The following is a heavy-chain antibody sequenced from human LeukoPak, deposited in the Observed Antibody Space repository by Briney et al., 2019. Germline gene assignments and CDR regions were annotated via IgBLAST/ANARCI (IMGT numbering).Heavy chain of an antibody. V-gene: IGHV3-74*01. CDR3: AKVFVYYYDSSGYYDY. CDR2: INTDGSTI. Sequence: PGGSLRLSCAPSGFTFSSYWMHWVRQAPGKGLVWVSRINTDGSTITYADSAKGRFTISRDNSKNTLYLQMNSLRAEDTAVYYCAKVFVYYYDSSGYYDYWGQGTLVTVSS. J-gene: IGHJ4*02. CDR1: GFTFSSYW. D-gene: IGHD3-22*01.